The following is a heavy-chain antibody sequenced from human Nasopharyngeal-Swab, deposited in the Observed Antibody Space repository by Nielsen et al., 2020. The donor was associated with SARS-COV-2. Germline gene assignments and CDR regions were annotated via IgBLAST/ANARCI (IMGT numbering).Heavy chain of an antibody. J-gene: IGHJ4*02. CDR1: GFTFSSYE. CDR3: ARERGAGTRKGYFDY. Sequence: GESLKISCAASGFTFSSYEMNWVRQAPGKGLEWVSYLRSRGSTIYYADSVKGRFTISRDNAKNSLYLQMNSRRAEDTAGEDGARERGAGTRKGYFDYWGQGTLVTVSS. CDR2: LRSRGSTI. V-gene: IGHV3-48*03. D-gene: IGHD3-10*01.